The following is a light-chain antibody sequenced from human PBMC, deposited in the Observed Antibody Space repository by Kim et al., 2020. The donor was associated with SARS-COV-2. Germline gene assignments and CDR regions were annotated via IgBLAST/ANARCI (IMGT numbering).Light chain of an antibody. CDR2: GRN. Sequence: SSELTQDPAVSVALGQTVRITCQGDSLRSYYATWYQQKPRQAPILVIFGRNDRPSGIPDRFSGSTSGNTASLTISGAQAEDEADFYCRSRDSGGNVVFGGGTQLTVL. CDR3: RSRDSGGNVV. CDR1: SLRSYY. J-gene: IGLJ2*01. V-gene: IGLV3-19*01.